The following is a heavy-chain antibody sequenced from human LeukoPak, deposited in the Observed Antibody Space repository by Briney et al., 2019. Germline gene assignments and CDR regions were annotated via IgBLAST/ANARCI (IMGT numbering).Heavy chain of an antibody. Sequence: GGSLRLSCAASGFTFSDYYMSWIRQAPGKGLEWVSYISSSGSTIYYTDSVKGRFTISRDSAKNSLYLQMNSLRAEDTAVYYCARVRASRFLEWLLSHWGQGTLVTVSS. CDR2: ISSSGSTI. D-gene: IGHD3-3*01. J-gene: IGHJ4*02. V-gene: IGHV3-11*01. CDR1: GFTFSDYY. CDR3: ARVRASRFLEWLLSH.